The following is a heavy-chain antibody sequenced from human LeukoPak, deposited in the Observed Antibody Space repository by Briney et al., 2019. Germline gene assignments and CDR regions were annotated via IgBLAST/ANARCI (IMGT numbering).Heavy chain of an antibody. Sequence: GGTLRLSCAASGFTFSNYGMSWVRQAPGKGLEWVSAISGSGVTTYYADSVKGRFTISRDNSKHTLYLQMNSLRGEDTAVYYCSKWKAIVLVPAARSPIDYWVQGTLVNVSS. CDR3: SKWKAIVLVPAARSPIDY. CDR1: GFTFSNYG. V-gene: IGHV3-23*01. J-gene: IGHJ4*02. CDR2: ISGSGVTT. D-gene: IGHD2-2*01.